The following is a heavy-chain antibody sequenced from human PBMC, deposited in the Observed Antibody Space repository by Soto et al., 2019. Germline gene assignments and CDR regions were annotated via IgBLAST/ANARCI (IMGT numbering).Heavy chain of an antibody. CDR2: ISSSSSYI. V-gene: IGHV3-21*01. J-gene: IGHJ4*02. CDR3: ARDSFVAARRGFDY. CDR1: GFTFSSYS. Sequence: EVQLVESGGGLVKPGGSLRLSCAASGFTFSSYSMNWVRQAPGKGLEWVSSISSSSSYIYYADSVKGRFTISRDNAKNSLYLQMNSLRAEDTAVYYCARDSFVAARRGFDYWGQGTLVTVSS. D-gene: IGHD6-6*01.